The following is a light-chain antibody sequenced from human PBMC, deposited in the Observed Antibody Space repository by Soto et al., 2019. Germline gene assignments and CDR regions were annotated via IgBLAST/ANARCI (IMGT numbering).Light chain of an antibody. CDR1: QSVSSN. J-gene: IGKJ1*01. Sequence: EIMMTQSPATLSVSPGERATLSCRASQSVSSNLAWYQEKPGQAPRLLIYAASTRATGSPARFSGSGSGTEFTLTISSLQSEDFAVYYCQQYNNWPPWTFGQGTKVDIK. V-gene: IGKV3-15*01. CDR3: QQYNNWPPWT. CDR2: AAS.